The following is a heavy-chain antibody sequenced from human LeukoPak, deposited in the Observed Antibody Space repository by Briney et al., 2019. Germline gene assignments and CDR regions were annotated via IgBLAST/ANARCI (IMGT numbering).Heavy chain of an antibody. CDR2: ISGSGGSK. CDR3: TKGTIWLPFDY. Sequence: GGSLRLSCAVSGFTFSNYAMSWARQAPGKGLEWVSAISGSGGSKYYADSVKGRFTISRDNSKNTLYLQMNSLRAEDTAVYYCTKGTIWLPFDYWGQGTLVTVSS. D-gene: IGHD5-18*01. CDR1: GFTFSNYA. V-gene: IGHV3-23*01. J-gene: IGHJ4*02.